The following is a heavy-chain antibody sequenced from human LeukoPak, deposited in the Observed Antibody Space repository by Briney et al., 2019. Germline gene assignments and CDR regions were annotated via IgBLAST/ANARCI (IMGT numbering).Heavy chain of an antibody. V-gene: IGHV5-10-1*01. Sequence: GESLKISCKGSGYSFTTYWISWVRQMPGKGLEWMGRIDPGDSYTNYRPSFQGHVTISADKSISTAYLQWSSLKASDTAMYYCARGYCSGGSCNWFAPWGQGTLVTVSS. CDR2: IDPGDSYT. D-gene: IGHD2-15*01. J-gene: IGHJ5*02. CDR3: ARGYCSGGSCNWFAP. CDR1: GYSFTTYW.